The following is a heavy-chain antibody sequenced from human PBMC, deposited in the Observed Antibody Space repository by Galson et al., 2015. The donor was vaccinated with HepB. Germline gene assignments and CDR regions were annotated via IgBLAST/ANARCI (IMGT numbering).Heavy chain of an antibody. CDR2: MNPYTDNT. J-gene: IGHJ4*02. D-gene: IGHD3-10*01. Sequence: SVKVSCKASGYTFTSYEVNWVRQATGQGLEWMGWMNPYTDNTAYAQNFQGRITMTGDTSTDTAYMTLSSLTSEDTAIYYCARGLRVQGNTYFFDYWGQGTLVTVSS. CDR3: ARGLRVQGNTYFFDY. V-gene: IGHV1-8*01. CDR1: GYTFTSYE.